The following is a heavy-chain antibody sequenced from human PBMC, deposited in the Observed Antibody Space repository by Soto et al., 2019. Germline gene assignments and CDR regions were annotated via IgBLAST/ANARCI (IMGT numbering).Heavy chain of an antibody. J-gene: IGHJ4*02. CDR1: GYTFTSYA. CDR2: INAGNGNT. Sequence: ASVKVSCKASGYTFTSYAIHWVRQAPGQRLEWMGWINAGNGNTKYSQKFQGRVTITRDTSASTAYMELSSLSSEDTAVSYCARWNYSSSWAYYFDYWGQGTLVTVSS. CDR3: ARWNYSSSWAYYFDY. V-gene: IGHV1-3*01. D-gene: IGHD6-6*01.